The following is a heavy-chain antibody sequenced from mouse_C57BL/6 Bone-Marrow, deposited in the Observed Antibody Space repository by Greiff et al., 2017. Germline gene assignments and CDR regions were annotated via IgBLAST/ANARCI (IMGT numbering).Heavy chain of an antibody. D-gene: IGHD1-1*01. Sequence: QVQLQQPGAELVKPGASVKLSCKASGYTFTSYWMQWVKQRPGQGLAWIGEIDPSDSYTNYNQKFKGKATLTVDTSASTAYMQLSSLTSEDSAVYYCADYYGSSYPYWYFDVWGTGTTVTVSS. J-gene: IGHJ1*03. CDR2: IDPSDSYT. V-gene: IGHV1-50*01. CDR3: ADYYGSSYPYWYFDV. CDR1: GYTFTSYW.